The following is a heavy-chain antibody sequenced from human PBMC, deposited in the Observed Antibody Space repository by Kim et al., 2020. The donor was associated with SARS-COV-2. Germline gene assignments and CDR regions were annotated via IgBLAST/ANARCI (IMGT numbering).Heavy chain of an antibody. J-gene: IGHJ6*02. CDR3: ARDLVGCCGGSCYFGMDV. D-gene: IGHD2-15*01. Sequence: ASVKVSCKASGYTFTSYYMHWVRQAPGQGLEWMGIINPSGGSTSYAQKFQGRVTMTRDTSTSTVYMELSSLRSEDTAVYYCARDLVGCCGGSCYFGMDVWGQGTTVTVSS. CDR1: GYTFTSYY. CDR2: INPSGGST. V-gene: IGHV1-46*01.